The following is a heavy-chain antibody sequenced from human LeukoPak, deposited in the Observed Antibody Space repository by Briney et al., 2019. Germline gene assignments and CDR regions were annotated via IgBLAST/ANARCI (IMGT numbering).Heavy chain of an antibody. V-gene: IGHV3-7*01. CDR3: ARAYCRSTNCCYPS. D-gene: IGHD2-2*01. CDR1: GFTFSSYW. Sequence: GGSLRLSRAASGFTFSSYWMTWVRQAPGKGLEWVANIKQDGSEKYYVDSVRGRFTISRDNTQNSLSLQMNILRPQDTAVYYCARAYCRSTNCCYPSWGQGTLVTVSS. J-gene: IGHJ5*02. CDR2: IKQDGSEK.